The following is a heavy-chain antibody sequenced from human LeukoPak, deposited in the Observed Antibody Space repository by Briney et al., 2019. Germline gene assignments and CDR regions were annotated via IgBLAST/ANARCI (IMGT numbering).Heavy chain of an antibody. Sequence: ASVKVSCKVSGYTLTELSMHWVRQAPGKGLEWMGGFDPEDGETIYAQKFQGRVTMTEDTSTDTAYMELSSLRSEDTAVYYCATPDWRYSSSWYGFDAFGIWGQGTMVTVSS. D-gene: IGHD6-13*01. CDR2: FDPEDGET. CDR3: ATPDWRYSSSWYGFDAFGI. CDR1: GYTLTELS. V-gene: IGHV1-24*01. J-gene: IGHJ3*02.